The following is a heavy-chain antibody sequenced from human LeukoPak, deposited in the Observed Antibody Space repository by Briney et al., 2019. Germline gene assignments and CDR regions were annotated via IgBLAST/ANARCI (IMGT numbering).Heavy chain of an antibody. Sequence: GGSLRLSCAASGFTFSSYWMSWVRQAPGKGLEWVANINQDGSQKYHVDSVKGRFTISRDNAKKSLCLQMNSLRAEDTAVYYCGRVGAYYGSGSYSDYWGQGTLVTVSS. CDR3: GRVGAYYGSGSYSDY. J-gene: IGHJ4*02. CDR2: INQDGSQK. CDR1: GFTFSSYW. V-gene: IGHV3-7*01. D-gene: IGHD3-10*01.